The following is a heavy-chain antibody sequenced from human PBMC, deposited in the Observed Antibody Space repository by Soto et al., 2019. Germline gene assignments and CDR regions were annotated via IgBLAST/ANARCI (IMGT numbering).Heavy chain of an antibody. D-gene: IGHD3-16*01. CDR3: AGRVAAAWGDWFDP. V-gene: IGHV4-59*01. CDR2: IYYSGST. CDR1: GGSISSYY. J-gene: IGHJ5*02. Sequence: QVQLQESGPGLVKPSETLSLTCTVSGGSISSYYWSWVRQPPGKGLEWIGYIYYSGSTNSYPSLQSLVTRSVDTSKNQFSLKLSSVTAADTAVSYCAGRVAAAWGDWFDPWSQGAMVTVAS.